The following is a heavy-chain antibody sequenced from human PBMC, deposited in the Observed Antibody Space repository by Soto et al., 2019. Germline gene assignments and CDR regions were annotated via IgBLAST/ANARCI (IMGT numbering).Heavy chain of an antibody. CDR1: GGSISSYY. Sequence: SETRSLTCTVPGGSISSYYWSWIRQPPGKGLEWIGYIYYSGSTNYNPPLKSRVTISVDTSKNQFPLKLSSVTAADTAVYYCARDRGYCSGGSCYFLTWFDPWGQGTPVTVSS. CDR2: IYYSGST. CDR3: ARDRGYCSGGSCYFLTWFDP. D-gene: IGHD2-15*01. J-gene: IGHJ5*02. V-gene: IGHV4-59*01.